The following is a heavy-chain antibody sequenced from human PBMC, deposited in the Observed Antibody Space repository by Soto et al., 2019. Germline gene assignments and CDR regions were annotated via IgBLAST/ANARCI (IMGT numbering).Heavy chain of an antibody. Sequence: SDTLSLTYAVYLGSFSGYYWIWIRPPPGKGLEWIGEINHSGSTNYNPSLKSRVTISVDTSKNQFSLKLSSVTAADTAVYYCARTGASYYYGSGSYYMFDYWGQGTLVTVSS. J-gene: IGHJ4*02. V-gene: IGHV4-34*01. D-gene: IGHD3-10*01. CDR2: INHSGST. CDR1: LGSFSGYY. CDR3: ARTGASYYYGSGSYYMFDY.